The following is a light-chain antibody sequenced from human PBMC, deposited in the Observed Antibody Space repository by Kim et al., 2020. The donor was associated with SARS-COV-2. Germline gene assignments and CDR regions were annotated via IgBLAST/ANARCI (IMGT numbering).Light chain of an antibody. Sequence: VSTSICCRSSESPLHKDRHKYVDRHLQKPGQSQQLLIYLGSNRATGVSDRISVSGSGTVFSLHINRVEAEDVGLYYCMQTLQTPPSFGQGTKLE. CDR1: ESPLHKDRHKY. V-gene: IGKV2-28*01. CDR3: MQTLQTPPS. J-gene: IGKJ2*03. CDR2: LGS.